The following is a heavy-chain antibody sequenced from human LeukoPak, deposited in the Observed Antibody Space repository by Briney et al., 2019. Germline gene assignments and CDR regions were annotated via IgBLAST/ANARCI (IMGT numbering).Heavy chain of an antibody. J-gene: IGHJ3*02. CDR2: IYYSGST. CDR1: GGSISSGDYY. D-gene: IGHD3-22*01. CDR3: ARDDSRGYRVGAFDI. V-gene: IGHV4-30-4*01. Sequence: SETLSLTCTVSGGSISSGDYYWSWIRQPPGKGLEWIGYIYYSGSTYYNPSLKSRVTISVDTSKNQFSLKLSSVTAADTAVYYCARDDSRGYRVGAFDIWGQGTMVTVSS.